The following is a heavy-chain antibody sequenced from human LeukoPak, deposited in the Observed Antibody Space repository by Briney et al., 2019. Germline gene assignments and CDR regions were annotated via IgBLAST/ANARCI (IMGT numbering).Heavy chain of an antibody. V-gene: IGHV3-30-3*01. D-gene: IGHD4-11*01. CDR3: ARCGYSNEYYFDY. J-gene: IGHJ4*02. CDR1: GFTFSSYA. CDR2: ISYDGSNK. Sequence: GRSLRLSCAASGFTFSSYAMHWVRQAPGKGLEWVAVISYDGSNKYYADSVKGRFTISRDNSKSTLYLQMNSLGAEDTAVYYCARCGYSNEYYFDYWGQGTLVTVSS.